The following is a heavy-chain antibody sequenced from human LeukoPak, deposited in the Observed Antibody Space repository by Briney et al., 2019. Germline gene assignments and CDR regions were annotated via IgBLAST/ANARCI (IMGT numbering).Heavy chain of an antibody. V-gene: IGHV3-48*03. CDR3: ARNHPGITGINYYGMDV. CDR2: ISGSGSTI. Sequence: GSLRLSCAASGFTFRSYEMTWVRQAPGKGLEWVSYISGSGSTIYYTDSVKGRFTISRDNAKNSLDLQMTSLRAEDTAVYYCARNHPGITGINYYGMDVWGQGTTVTVSS. CDR1: GFTFRSYE. D-gene: IGHD1-20*01. J-gene: IGHJ6*02.